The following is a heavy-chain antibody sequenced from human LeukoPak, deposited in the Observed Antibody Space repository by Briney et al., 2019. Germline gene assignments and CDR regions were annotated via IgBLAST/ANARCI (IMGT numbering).Heavy chain of an antibody. J-gene: IGHJ3*02. V-gene: IGHV1-46*01. CDR1: GYTFTSYY. CDR2: INPSGGST. D-gene: IGHD5-18*01. Sequence: ASVKVSCKASGYTFTSYYMHWVRQAPGRGLEWMGIINPSGGSTSYAQKFQGRVTMTRDTSTSTVYMELSSLRSEDTAVYYCAREVQLWLFARRNPDAFDIWGQGTMVTVSS. CDR3: AREVQLWLFARRNPDAFDI.